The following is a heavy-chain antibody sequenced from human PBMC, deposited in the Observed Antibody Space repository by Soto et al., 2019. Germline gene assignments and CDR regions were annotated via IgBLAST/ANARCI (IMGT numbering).Heavy chain of an antibody. Sequence: GGSLRLSCAASGFTFSSYGMHWVRQAPGKGLEWVAVISYDGSNKYYADSVKGRFTISRDNSKNTLYLQMNSLRAEDTAVYYCAKDVGVGGCSGGSCYSIPPYYYYGMDVWGQGTTVTVSS. V-gene: IGHV3-30*18. CDR1: GFTFSSYG. D-gene: IGHD2-15*01. J-gene: IGHJ6*02. CDR2: ISYDGSNK. CDR3: AKDVGVGGCSGGSCYSIPPYYYYGMDV.